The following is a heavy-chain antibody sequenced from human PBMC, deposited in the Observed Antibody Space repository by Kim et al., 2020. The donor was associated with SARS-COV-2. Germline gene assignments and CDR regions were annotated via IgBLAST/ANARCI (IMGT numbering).Heavy chain of an antibody. CDR3: ARGSGSYGFDS. D-gene: IGHD1-26*01. V-gene: IGHV3-74*01. CDR1: GFTSSDHW. Sequence: GGSLRLSCAASGFTSSDHWMHWVRQAPGKGPVWVSRINADRSVIEYAASVKGRFTISRDNAKSTLDLQMNSLRPEDTAVYYCARGSGSYGFDSWGQGILV. CDR2: INADRSVI. J-gene: IGHJ4*02.